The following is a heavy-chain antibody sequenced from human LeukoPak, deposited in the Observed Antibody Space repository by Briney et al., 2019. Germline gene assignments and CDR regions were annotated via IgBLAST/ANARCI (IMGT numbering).Heavy chain of an antibody. V-gene: IGHV3-23*01. D-gene: IGHD2-8*02. CDR1: GFTFSSYA. Sequence: GGSLRLSCAASGFTFSSYAMSWVRQAPAKGMDRVPAISGSGGSTYYADSVKGRLTISRDNSKNTLYLQMNSLRAEDTAVYYCAKALLGFRAYGMDVWGQGTTVTVSS. CDR2: ISGSGGST. CDR3: AKALLGFRAYGMDV. J-gene: IGHJ6*02.